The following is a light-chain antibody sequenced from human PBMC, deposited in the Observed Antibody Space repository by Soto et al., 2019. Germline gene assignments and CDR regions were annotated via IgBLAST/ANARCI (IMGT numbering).Light chain of an antibody. J-gene: IGLJ3*02. V-gene: IGLV2-11*01. CDR3: CSFVGTYTWV. Sequence: QSALTQPRSVSGSPGQSVTISCTGTSSDVGGYNYVSWFLQHPGKAPKLIIYDVTERPSGVPDRFSGSKSGNTASLTISGLQAEDEADYYCCSFVGTYTWVFGGGTQLTVL. CDR1: SSDVGGYNY. CDR2: DVT.